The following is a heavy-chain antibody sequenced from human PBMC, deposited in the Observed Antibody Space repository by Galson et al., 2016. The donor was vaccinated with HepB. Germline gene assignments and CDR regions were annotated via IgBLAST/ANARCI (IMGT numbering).Heavy chain of an antibody. CDR1: GYSFTTYW. CDR2: TNPGYSDT. D-gene: IGHD3-3*01. V-gene: IGHV5-51*01. Sequence: QSGAEVKKPGESLKISCKGSGYSFTTYWIVWVRQMPGKGLERMGITNPGYSDTRYSPSFQGQVTISIDKSTNTAYLQWSSLKASDTAMYFCARENIFWSRWHNYYFDFWGQGTLATVSS. J-gene: IGHJ4*02. CDR3: ARENIFWSRWHNYYFDF.